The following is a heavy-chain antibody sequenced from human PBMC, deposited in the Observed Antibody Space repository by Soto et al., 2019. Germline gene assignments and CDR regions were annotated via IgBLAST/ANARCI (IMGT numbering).Heavy chain of an antibody. D-gene: IGHD3-3*01. CDR3: TSFGGNYDFWSGYPLDV. CDR1: GFTFGDYA. V-gene: IGHV3-49*03. Sequence: HPGGSLRLSCTASGFTFGDYAMSWFRQAPGKGLEWVGFIRSKAYGGTTEYAASVKGRFTISRDDSKSIAYLQMNSLKTEDTAVCYCTSFGGNYDFWSGYPLDVWGQGTTVTVSS. CDR2: IRSKAYGGTT. J-gene: IGHJ6*02.